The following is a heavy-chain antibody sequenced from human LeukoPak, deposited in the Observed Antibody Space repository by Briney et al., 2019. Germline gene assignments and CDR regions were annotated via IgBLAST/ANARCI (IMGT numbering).Heavy chain of an antibody. Sequence: ASVKVSCKASGYTFTSYDINWVRQATGQGLEWMGWMNPNSGNTGYAQKFRGRVTMTRNTSISTAYMELSRLRAEDTAVYYCAMYPLVSSHSGDTPDRIDYWGQGTLVTVSS. CDR3: AMYPLVSSHSGDTPDRIDY. V-gene: IGHV1-8*01. CDR1: GYTFTSYD. CDR2: MNPNSGNT. J-gene: IGHJ4*02. D-gene: IGHD4-17*01.